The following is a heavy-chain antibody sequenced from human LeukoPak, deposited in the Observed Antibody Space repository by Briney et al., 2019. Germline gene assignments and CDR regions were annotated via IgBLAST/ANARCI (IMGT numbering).Heavy chain of an antibody. D-gene: IGHD3-10*01. Sequence: PSETLSLTCTVSGGSISNYYWSWLRQPPGKGLEWIGHIYSSGSTNYNPSLRSRLTISVDTSTSQLSLKLTSVTAADTAVYYCARHKPTGSYPLELWGQGTLVTVSS. CDR3: ARHKPTGSYPLEL. CDR1: GGSISNYY. CDR2: IYSSGST. V-gene: IGHV4-59*08. J-gene: IGHJ4*02.